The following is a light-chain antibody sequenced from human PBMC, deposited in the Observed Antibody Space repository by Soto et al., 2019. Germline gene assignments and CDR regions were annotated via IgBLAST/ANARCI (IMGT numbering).Light chain of an antibody. J-gene: IGLJ1*01. V-gene: IGLV2-14*01. CDR1: SGDIGSYNR. CDR3: SSYTNINTRACV. CDR2: EVT. Sequence: LTQPASLSGSPGQSITISCTGTSGDIGSYNRVSWYQQHPGKAPKLIIYEVTDRPSGVSNRFSGSKSGNTASLTISGLQAEDEAEYYCSSYTNINTRACVFGTGTKVTVL.